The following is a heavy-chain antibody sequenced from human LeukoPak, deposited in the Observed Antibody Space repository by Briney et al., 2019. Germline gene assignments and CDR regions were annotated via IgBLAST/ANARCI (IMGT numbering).Heavy chain of an antibody. Sequence: ASVKVSCKASGYTFTGYYMHWVRQAPGQGLEWMGWINPNSGGTNYAQKFQGRVTMTRDTSISTAYMELSRLRSDDTAVYYCARGNWVGVPAAMSNWGQGTLVTVSS. V-gene: IGHV1-2*02. CDR3: ARGNWVGVPAAMSN. CDR2: INPNSGGT. J-gene: IGHJ4*02. D-gene: IGHD2-2*01. CDR1: GYTFTGYY.